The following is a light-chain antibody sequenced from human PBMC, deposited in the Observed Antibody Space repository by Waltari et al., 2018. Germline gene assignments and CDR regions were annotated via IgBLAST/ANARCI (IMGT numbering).Light chain of an antibody. CDR1: QSVLSSFNSKTY. V-gene: IGKV4-1*01. J-gene: IGKJ5*01. CDR2: WAS. Sequence: DIVMTQSPDSLAVPLGERATINCKSSQSVLSSFNSKTYIAWYQQKPGQPPKLLINWASARGSGVPERFSGSGSETDFTLTISSLQAEDVAVYYCHHYYIPPLTFGQGTRLEIK. CDR3: HHYYIPPLT.